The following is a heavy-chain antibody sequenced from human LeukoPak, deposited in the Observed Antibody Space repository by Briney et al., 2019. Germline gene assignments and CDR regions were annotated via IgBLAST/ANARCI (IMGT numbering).Heavy chain of an antibody. Sequence: GGSLRLSCAASGFTLSSYAMSWVRQAPGKGLEWVSATSSSDAGTYYAASVRGRFTVSRDNSKNTLYPQMNSLRAEDTAIYYCATYRQVLLPFESWGQGTLVTVSS. CDR3: ATYRQVLLPFES. V-gene: IGHV3-23*01. CDR2: TSSSDAGT. CDR1: GFTLSSYA. J-gene: IGHJ4*02. D-gene: IGHD2-8*02.